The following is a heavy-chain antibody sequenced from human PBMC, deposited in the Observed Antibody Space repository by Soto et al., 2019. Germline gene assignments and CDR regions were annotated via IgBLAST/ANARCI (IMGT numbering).Heavy chain of an antibody. CDR2: IKQDGSEK. CDR1: GFTFSNYW. CDR3: ARGYCSGGSCYSSTFDI. V-gene: IGHV3-7*05. D-gene: IGHD2-15*01. Sequence: GGSLRLSCAASGFTFSNYWMSWVRQAPGKGLEWVANIKQDGSEKYYVDSVKGRFTITRDNAKNSLFLQMNSLRAEDTAVYYCARGYCSGGSCYSSTFDIWGQGTMVTVSS. J-gene: IGHJ3*02.